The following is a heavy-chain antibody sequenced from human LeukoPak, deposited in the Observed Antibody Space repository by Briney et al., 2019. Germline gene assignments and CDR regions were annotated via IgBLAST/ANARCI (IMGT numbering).Heavy chain of an antibody. Sequence: SETLSLTCTVSGGSISSSSYYWGWIRQPPGKGLEWIGSIYYSGSTYYNPSLKSRVTISVDTSKNQFSLKLSSVTAADTAVYYCARRYGIWNGYNPWYFDYWGQGTLVTVSS. CDR1: GGSISSSSYY. CDR2: IYYSGST. V-gene: IGHV4-39*07. D-gene: IGHD5-24*01. J-gene: IGHJ4*02. CDR3: ARRYGIWNGYNPWYFDY.